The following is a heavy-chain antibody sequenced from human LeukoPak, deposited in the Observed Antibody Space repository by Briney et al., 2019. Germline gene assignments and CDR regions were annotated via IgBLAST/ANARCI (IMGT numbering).Heavy chain of an antibody. Sequence: ASVKVSCKASGYTFTSYGISWVRQAPGQGLEWMGWISAYNGNTNYAQKLQGRATMTRDTSISTAYMELSRLRSDDTAVYYCARDRIAAAGNWFDPWGQGTLVTVSS. D-gene: IGHD6-13*01. CDR3: ARDRIAAAGNWFDP. CDR1: GYTFTSYG. J-gene: IGHJ5*02. V-gene: IGHV1-18*01. CDR2: ISAYNGNT.